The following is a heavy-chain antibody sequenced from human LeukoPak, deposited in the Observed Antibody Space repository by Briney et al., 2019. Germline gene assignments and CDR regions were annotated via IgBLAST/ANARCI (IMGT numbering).Heavy chain of an antibody. CDR1: GFTFSSYA. CDR2: ISYDGSNK. CDR3: ARDLVPYYYDSSGSGNDYYYGMDV. Sequence: GGSLRLSCAASGFTFSSYAMHWVRQAPGKGLEWVAVISYDGSNKYYADSVKGRFTISRDNSKNTLYLQMNSLRAEDTAVYYCARDLVPYYYDSSGSGNDYYYGMDVWGQGTTVTVSS. V-gene: IGHV3-30-3*01. J-gene: IGHJ6*02. D-gene: IGHD3-22*01.